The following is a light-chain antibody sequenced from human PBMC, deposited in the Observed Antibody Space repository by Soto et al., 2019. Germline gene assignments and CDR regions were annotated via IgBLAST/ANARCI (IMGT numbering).Light chain of an antibody. J-gene: IGLJ2*01. Sequence: SYELTQPPSVSVAPGQTARIACGGNNIGSKSVHWYQQKPGQAPVLVIYDDSDRPSGIPERFSGANSANTATLTISRVEAGDEADYCCQVWDSTSDHPRVVFGGGTKLTVL. CDR2: DDS. V-gene: IGLV3-21*02. CDR1: NIGSKS. CDR3: QVWDSTSDHPRVV.